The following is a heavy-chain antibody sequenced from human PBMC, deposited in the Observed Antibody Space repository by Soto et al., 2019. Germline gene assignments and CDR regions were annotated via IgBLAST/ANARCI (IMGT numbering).Heavy chain of an antibody. D-gene: IGHD1-26*01. J-gene: IGHJ4*02. V-gene: IGHV4-59*01. Sequence: SETLSLTCIVSGGSISSYYWSWIRQPPGKGLEWIGYISYSGSTNYNPSLKSRVTISVDTSKNQISLKLSSVTAADTAVYYCARDLVGASAFDYWGQGTLVTVSS. CDR2: ISYSGST. CDR3: ARDLVGASAFDY. CDR1: GGSISSYY.